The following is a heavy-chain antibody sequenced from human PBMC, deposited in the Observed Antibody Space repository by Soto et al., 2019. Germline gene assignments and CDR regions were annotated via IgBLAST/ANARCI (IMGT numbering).Heavy chain of an antibody. CDR2: IIPIFGSA. J-gene: IGHJ6*02. Sequence: QVQLVQSGAEVKKPGSSVKVSCKASGGTFNNYGVTWVRQAPGQGPEWIGGIIPIFGSAKYTEMLRGRITITADKSTSTAYMELSSLKSVDTAGYYCAKEGVPGATGHCMDVWGQGTTVTVSS. CDR3: AKEGVPGATGHCMDV. CDR1: GGTFNNYG. D-gene: IGHD2-2*01. V-gene: IGHV1-69*06.